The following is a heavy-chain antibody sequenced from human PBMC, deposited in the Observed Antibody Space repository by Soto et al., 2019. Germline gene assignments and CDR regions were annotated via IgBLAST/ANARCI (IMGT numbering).Heavy chain of an antibody. J-gene: IGHJ6*02. CDR1: GFTLNSYG. CDR3: ARRYYYDGSGPYGMDV. CDR2: ISASGGSR. V-gene: IGHV3-23*01. Sequence: GGSLRLSCAVSGFTLNSYGMSWVRQAPGKGLEWVSAISASGGSRYYADSVKGRFTISRDNSKNTLFLQMNSLSAEDTAVYYCARRYYYDGSGPYGMDVWGQGTTVTVSS. D-gene: IGHD3-22*01.